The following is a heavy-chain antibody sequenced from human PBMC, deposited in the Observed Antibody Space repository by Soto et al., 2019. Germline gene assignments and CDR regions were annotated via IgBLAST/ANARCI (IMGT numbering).Heavy chain of an antibody. CDR1: GDSVSSYSAA. J-gene: IGHJ6*02. CDR2: TYYRSRFFS. Sequence: PSQTLSLTCAISGDSVSSYSAAWNWIRQSPSGGLEWLGRTYYRSRFFSDYAESVKSRIIINPDTSKNQFSLQLKSVTPEDTAVYYCARDFEFFGAGHGMDVWGQGTTVTVSS. D-gene: IGHD3-3*01. CDR3: ARDFEFFGAGHGMDV. V-gene: IGHV6-1*01.